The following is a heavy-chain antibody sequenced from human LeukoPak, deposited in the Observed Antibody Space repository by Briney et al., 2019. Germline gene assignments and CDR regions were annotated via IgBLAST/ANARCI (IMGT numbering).Heavy chain of an antibody. CDR2: IKTDGTYT. CDR3: ARGNYYGQDY. V-gene: IGHV3-74*01. CDR1: GFTFSRYW. D-gene: IGHD3-10*01. J-gene: IGHJ4*02. Sequence: GGSLRLSCAASGFTFSRYWMHWVRQVPGEGLVWVSRIKTDGTYTSNADSVKGRFTISRDNAKNTLYLQMNSLRAEDTAVYYCARGNYYGQDYWGQGTLVTVSS.